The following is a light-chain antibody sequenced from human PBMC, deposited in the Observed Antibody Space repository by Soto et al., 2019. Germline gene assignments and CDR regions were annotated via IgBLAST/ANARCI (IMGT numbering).Light chain of an antibody. CDR1: QDISNW. V-gene: IGKV1-12*01. J-gene: IGKJ1*01. CDR3: QQGSSFTRT. Sequence: DIQMTQSPSSVSASVGDRVTITCRASQDISNWLAWYQQKPGKAPKLLIYSTSSFQNGVPSRFSGTGSGTEFILTLTSLLPVDFATYDGQQGSSFTRTYGQGTKVEV. CDR2: STS.